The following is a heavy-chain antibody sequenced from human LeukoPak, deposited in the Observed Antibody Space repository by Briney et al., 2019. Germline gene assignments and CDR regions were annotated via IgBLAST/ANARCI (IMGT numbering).Heavy chain of an antibody. CDR2: IYYSGSN. CDR3: ASSGIAAASSDY. CDR1: GGSISSYY. J-gene: IGHJ4*02. D-gene: IGHD6-13*01. Sequence: SETLSLTCTVSGGSISSYYWSWIRQPQRKGLEWNGYIYYSGSNNYNPSLKSRVTISVDTSKNQFSRKLSSVTAADTAVYYCASSGIAAASSDYWGQGTLVTVSS. V-gene: IGHV4-59*08.